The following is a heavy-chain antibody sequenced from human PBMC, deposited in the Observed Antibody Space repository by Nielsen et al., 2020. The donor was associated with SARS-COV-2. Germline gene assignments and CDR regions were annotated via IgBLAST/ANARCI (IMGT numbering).Heavy chain of an antibody. CDR1: GFTLTSYA. CDR2: ISWNSGSI. Sequence: GGSLRLSCAASGFTLTSYAMTWVRQAPGKGLEWVSGISWNSGSIGYADSVKGRFTISRDNAKNSLYLQMNSLRAEDTALYYCAKGTYYYDSSGQHYWGQGTLVTVSS. D-gene: IGHD3-22*01. J-gene: IGHJ4*02. CDR3: AKGTYYYDSSGQHY. V-gene: IGHV3-9*01.